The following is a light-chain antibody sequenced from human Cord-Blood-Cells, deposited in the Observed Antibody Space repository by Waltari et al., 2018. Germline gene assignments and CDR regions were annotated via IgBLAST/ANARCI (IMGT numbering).Light chain of an antibody. CDR2: EVS. CDR3: CSYAGSSTWV. J-gene: IGLJ3*02. V-gene: IGLV2-23*02. Sequence: QSAWTQCALSQASSGRPFTFSCTGTRIDAGRYARVPWYQQHPGKAPKLMIYEVSKRPSGVSNRFSGSKSGNTASLTISGLQAEDEADYYCCSYAGSSTWVFGGGTKLTVL. CDR1: RIDAGRYAR.